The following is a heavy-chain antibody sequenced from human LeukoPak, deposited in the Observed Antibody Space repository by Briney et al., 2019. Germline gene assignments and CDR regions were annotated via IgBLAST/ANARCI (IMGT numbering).Heavy chain of an antibody. CDR2: IYYSGST. D-gene: IGHD2-2*01. V-gene: IGHV4-59*01. Sequence: SETLSLTCTVSGGSISSYYWSWIRQPPGKGLEWIGYIYYSGSTNYNPSLKSRVTISVDTSKNQFSLKLSSVTAADTAVYYCARATGYCSSTSCPLSDPWGQGTLVTVSS. J-gene: IGHJ5*02. CDR1: GGSISSYY. CDR3: ARATGYCSSTSCPLSDP.